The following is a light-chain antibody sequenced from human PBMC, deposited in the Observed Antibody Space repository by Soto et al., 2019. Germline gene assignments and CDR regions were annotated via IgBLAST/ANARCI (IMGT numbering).Light chain of an antibody. J-gene: IGLJ1*01. Sequence: QSALAQPAPVSGSPGQSITISCTGTSSDVGAYNSVSWYQQHPHKAPQVIIYKGTQRPSGVSNRFSGSTSGNAASLTISGLQADDEADYFCCSSAPESTYVFGSGTKVTVL. CDR1: SSDVGAYNS. V-gene: IGLV2-23*01. CDR3: CSSAPESTYV. CDR2: KGT.